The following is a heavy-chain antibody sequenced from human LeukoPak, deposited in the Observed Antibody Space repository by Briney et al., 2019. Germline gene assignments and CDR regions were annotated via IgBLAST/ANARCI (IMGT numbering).Heavy chain of an antibody. CDR3: AKDPGAAGSDY. D-gene: IGHD6-13*01. Sequence: GGSLRLSCAASGFTFSSYDMSWVRQAPGKGLEWVAVISYDGSNKYYADSVKGRFTISRDNSKNTLYLQMNSLRAEDTAVYYCAKDPGAAGSDYWGQGTLVTVSS. CDR2: ISYDGSNK. J-gene: IGHJ4*02. CDR1: GFTFSSYD. V-gene: IGHV3-30*18.